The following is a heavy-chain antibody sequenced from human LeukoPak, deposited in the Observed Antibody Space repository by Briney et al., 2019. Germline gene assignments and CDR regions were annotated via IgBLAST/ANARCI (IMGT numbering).Heavy chain of an antibody. CDR2: INSDGSST. J-gene: IGHJ6*02. Sequence: QPGGSLRLSCAASGFTFSSYWMHWVRHAPGKGLVWVSRINSDGSSTSYADSVKGRFTISRDNAKNTLYLQMNSLRAEDTAVYYCARGTDDWYYYYGMDVWGQGTTVTVSS. CDR3: ARGTDDWYYYYGMDV. CDR1: GFTFSSYW. D-gene: IGHD5-24*01. V-gene: IGHV3-74*01.